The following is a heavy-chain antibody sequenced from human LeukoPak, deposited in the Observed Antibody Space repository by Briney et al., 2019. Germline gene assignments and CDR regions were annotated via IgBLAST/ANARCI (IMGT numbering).Heavy chain of an antibody. V-gene: IGHV3-7*01. CDR2: MKQDASEK. CDR3: ARVGRPELYYMDV. Sequence: GGSLRLSCAASGFTFSSYWMRWVRQAPGKGLEWVANMKQDASEKYYVDSVKGRFTISRDNAKNSLYLQMNSLRAEDTAVYYCARVGRPELYYMDVWGKGTTVTISS. CDR1: GFTFSSYW. J-gene: IGHJ6*03. D-gene: IGHD1-14*01.